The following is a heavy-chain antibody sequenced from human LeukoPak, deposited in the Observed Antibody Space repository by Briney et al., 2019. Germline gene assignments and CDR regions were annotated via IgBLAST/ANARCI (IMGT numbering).Heavy chain of an antibody. J-gene: IGHJ4*02. Sequence: PGGVLRLSCAASGFTFSSYAMHWVRQAQGKGLEYVSAISSNGGSTYYANSVKGRFTISRDNSKNTLYLQMGSLRAEDMAVYYCARSRYFDWSPPAPIDYWGQGTLVTVSS. D-gene: IGHD3-9*01. CDR2: ISSNGGST. V-gene: IGHV3-64*01. CDR3: ARSRYFDWSPPAPIDY. CDR1: GFTFSSYA.